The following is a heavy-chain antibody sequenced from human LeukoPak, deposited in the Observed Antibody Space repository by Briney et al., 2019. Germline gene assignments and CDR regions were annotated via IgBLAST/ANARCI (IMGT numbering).Heavy chain of an antibody. CDR2: INPNSGGT. J-gene: IGHJ4*02. D-gene: IGHD2-2*01. CDR3: ARDCSSTSCYYFDY. CDR1: GHTLKEFS. V-gene: IGHV1-2*02. Sequence: ASVKVSCKVSGHTLKEFSMHWVRQAPGQGLEWMGWINPNSGGTNYAQKFQGRVTMTRDTSISTAYMELSRLRSDDTAVYYCARDCSSTSCYYFDYWGQGTLVTVSS.